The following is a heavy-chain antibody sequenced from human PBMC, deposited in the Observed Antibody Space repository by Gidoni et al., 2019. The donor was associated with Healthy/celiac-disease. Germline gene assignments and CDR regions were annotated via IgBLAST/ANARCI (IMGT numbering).Heavy chain of an antibody. D-gene: IGHD4-17*01. CDR1: GYTFTSYY. V-gene: IGHV1-46*01. CDR3: ARVSASPRKDYGDYSANWFDP. J-gene: IGHJ5*02. CDR2: INPSGGST. Sequence: QVQLVQSGAEVKKPGASVKVSCKASGYTFTSYYMHWVRQAPGPGLEWMGIINPSGGSTSYAQKFQGRVTMTRDTSTSTVYMELSSLRSEDTAVYYCARVSASPRKDYGDYSANWFDPWGEGTLVTVSS.